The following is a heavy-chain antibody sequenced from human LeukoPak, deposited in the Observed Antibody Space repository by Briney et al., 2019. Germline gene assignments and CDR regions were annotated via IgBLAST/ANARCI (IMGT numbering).Heavy chain of an antibody. J-gene: IGHJ5*02. CDR1: GGSISSGGYY. CDR3: ARGSSSSWYGEYNWFDP. CDR2: IYYSGST. D-gene: IGHD6-13*01. V-gene: IGHV4-31*03. Sequence: SETLSLTCTVSGGSISSGGYYWSWIRQHPGKGLEWIGYIYYSGSTYYNPSLKSRVTISVDTFKNQFSLKLSSVTAADTAVYYCARGSSSSWYGEYNWFDPWGQGTLVTVSS.